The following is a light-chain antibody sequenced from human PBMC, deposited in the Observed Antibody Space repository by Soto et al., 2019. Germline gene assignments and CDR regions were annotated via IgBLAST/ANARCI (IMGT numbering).Light chain of an antibody. V-gene: IGKV3-11*01. Sequence: EIVLTQSPATLSLSPGERATLSCRASQSVSSYLAWYQQKPGQAPRLLIYDASNRATGIPARFSGSGSGTDFTLTISSLEPEVFAIYHSQKPSNCPWTFGQG. CDR3: QKPSNCPWT. CDR1: QSVSSY. J-gene: IGKJ1*01. CDR2: DAS.